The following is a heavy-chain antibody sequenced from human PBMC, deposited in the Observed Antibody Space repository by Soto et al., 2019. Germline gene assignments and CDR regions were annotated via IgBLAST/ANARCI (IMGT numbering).Heavy chain of an antibody. D-gene: IGHD6-19*01. V-gene: IGHV1-18*01. CDR1: GYTFTSHG. CDR3: ARFYSSGWPRGYFDY. Sequence: QVQLVQSGGEVKKPGASVKVSCKAAGYTFTSHGISWVRQAPGQGLEWMGWISTFHGSINYAQKFQGRVTMTTDISTSTAYMELRSLRSDDTAVYYCARFYSSGWPRGYFDYWGQGTPVTVSA. CDR2: ISTFHGSI. J-gene: IGHJ4*02.